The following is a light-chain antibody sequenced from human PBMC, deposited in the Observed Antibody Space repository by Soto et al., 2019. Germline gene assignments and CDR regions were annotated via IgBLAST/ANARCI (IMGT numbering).Light chain of an antibody. V-gene: IGKV3-11*01. CDR1: QTVSSS. J-gene: IGKJ4*01. Sequence: EIVLTQSPATLSLSPGERATISYMSSQTVSSSLAWYQQKPGQAPRLLIYEVSNRATGIPARFSGSGSGADFTLIICSLKHGDFALYSCQQHINWPLTFGGGTKVDIK. CDR3: QQHINWPLT. CDR2: EVS.